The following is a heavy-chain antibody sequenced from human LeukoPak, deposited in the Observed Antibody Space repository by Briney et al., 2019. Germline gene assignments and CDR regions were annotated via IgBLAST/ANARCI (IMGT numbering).Heavy chain of an antibody. V-gene: IGHV1-69*04. J-gene: IGHJ6*02. D-gene: IGHD5-18*01. CDR2: IIPILGIA. CDR3: AREPVPIYSYVDRSHYGMDV. CDR1: GGTFSSYA. Sequence: SVKVSCKASGGTFSSYAISWVRQAPGQGLEWMGRIIPILGIANYAQKFQGRVTITADKSTSTAYMELSSLRSEDTAVYYCAREPVPIYSYVDRSHYGMDVWGQGTTVTVSS.